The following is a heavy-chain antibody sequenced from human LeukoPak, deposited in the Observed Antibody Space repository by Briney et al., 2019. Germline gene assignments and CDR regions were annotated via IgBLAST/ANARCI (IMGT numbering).Heavy chain of an antibody. J-gene: IGHJ4*02. Sequence: PGGSLRLSCAASGFTVSSNYMSWVRRAPGKGLEWVSVIYSGGSTYYADSVKGRFTISRDNSKNTLYLQMNSLRAEDTAVYYCAREDFYGSGSYLDYWGQGTLVTVSS. D-gene: IGHD3-10*01. V-gene: IGHV3-53*01. CDR1: GFTVSSNY. CDR2: IYSGGST. CDR3: AREDFYGSGSYLDY.